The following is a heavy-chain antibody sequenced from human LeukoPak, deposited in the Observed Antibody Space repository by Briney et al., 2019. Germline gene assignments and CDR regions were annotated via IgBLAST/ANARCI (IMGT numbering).Heavy chain of an antibody. CDR2: VYSSITT. Sequence: PGGSLRLSCAGSGFIVGDTHMTWVRQAPGKGLEWVSLVYSSITTHYADSVKGRFSISRDHSNNILYLQMNTLRAEDTAVYYCARLQGYSLGYQYFYYMDVWGTGTTVTVSS. CDR1: GFIVGDTH. CDR3: ARLQGYSLGYQYFYYMDV. D-gene: IGHD5-18*01. J-gene: IGHJ6*03. V-gene: IGHV3-53*01.